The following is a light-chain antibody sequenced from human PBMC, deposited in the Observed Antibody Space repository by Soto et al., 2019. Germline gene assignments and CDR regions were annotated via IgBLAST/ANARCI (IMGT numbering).Light chain of an antibody. CDR1: QGIDTS. V-gene: IGKV1-9*01. CDR2: APS. CDR3: LLDFRYFWA. J-gene: IGKJ1*01. Sequence: ILLTQSPSSLSASVGDRVTITCRASQGIDTSLAWYQQKPGKAPKLLIYAPSNFQSGVPSRFSGSGSGTHFTLTISSLQPEDFATYYCLLDFRYFWAFGQGTKVEIK.